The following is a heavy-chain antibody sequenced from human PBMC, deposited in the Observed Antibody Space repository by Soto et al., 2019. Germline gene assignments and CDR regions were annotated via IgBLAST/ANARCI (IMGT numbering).Heavy chain of an antibody. V-gene: IGHV4-59*08. CDR2: IYYSGST. Sequence: SETLSLTCTVSGGSISSYYWSWIRQPPGKGLEWIGYIYYSGSTNYNPSLKSRVTISVDTSKNRFSLKLSSVTAADTAVYYCARQNNYDYIWGSYRHEHSLYAFDIWGQGTMVTVSS. CDR3: ARQNNYDYIWGSYRHEHSLYAFDI. D-gene: IGHD3-16*02. J-gene: IGHJ3*02. CDR1: GGSISSYY.